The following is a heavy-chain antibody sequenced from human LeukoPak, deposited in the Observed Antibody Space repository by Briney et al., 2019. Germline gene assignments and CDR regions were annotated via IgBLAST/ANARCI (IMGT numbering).Heavy chain of an antibody. CDR2: ISSSSSTI. CDR3: TSASDGYVDY. CDR1: GFTFSDYY. Sequence: GGSLRLSCAASGFTFSDYYMSWIRQAPGKGLEWVSYISSSSSTIYYADSVKGRFTISRDNAKNSLYLQMNSLNSEDTAVYYCTSASDGYVDYWGQGTLVTVSS. J-gene: IGHJ4*02. V-gene: IGHV3-11*01.